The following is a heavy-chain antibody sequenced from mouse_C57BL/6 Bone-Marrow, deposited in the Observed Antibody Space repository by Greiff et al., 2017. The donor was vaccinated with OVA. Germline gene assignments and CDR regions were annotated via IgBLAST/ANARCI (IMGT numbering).Heavy chain of an antibody. CDR2: INYDGSST. CDR3: SRDQSNYGYWYFDV. Sequence: EVHLVESEGGLVQPGSSMKLSCTASGFTFSDYYMAWVRQVPEKGLEWVANINYDGSSTYYLDSLKSRFIISRDNAKNILYLQMSSLKSEDTATYYCSRDQSNYGYWYFDVWGTGTTVTVSS. CDR1: GFTFSDYY. D-gene: IGHD2-5*01. V-gene: IGHV5-16*01. J-gene: IGHJ1*03.